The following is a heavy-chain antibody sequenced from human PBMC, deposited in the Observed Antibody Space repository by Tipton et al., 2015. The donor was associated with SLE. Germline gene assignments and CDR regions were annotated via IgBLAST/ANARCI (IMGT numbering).Heavy chain of an antibody. V-gene: IGHV4-59*01. CDR2: IYYSGRT. CDR1: GGSISNFY. Sequence: TLSLTCTVSGGSISNFYWSWIRQPPGKGLEWIGYIYYSGRTNNNPSLQSRVTISVDTSKNQFSLKLSSVTAADTAVYYCARDKGWNLRDDRGGYRPIYAFDIWGPGTMVTVSS. D-gene: IGHD3-22*01. CDR3: ARDKGWNLRDDRGGYRPIYAFDI. J-gene: IGHJ3*02.